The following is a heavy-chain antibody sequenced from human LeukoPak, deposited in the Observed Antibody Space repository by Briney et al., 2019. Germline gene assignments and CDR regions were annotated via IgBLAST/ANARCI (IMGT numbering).Heavy chain of an antibody. J-gene: IGHJ5*02. D-gene: IGHD5-18*01. CDR1: GGSFSTYY. CDR2: INPSGTT. V-gene: IGHV4-34*01. CDR3: ARVDKAMSAFDP. Sequence: SETLSLTCAVYGGSFSTYYWNWIRQPAGKGLEWIGQINPSGTTNYTPSLKSRVTMSVDTSKKQVSLKLSSVTDADTAVYYCARVDKAMSAFDPWGQGTLVTVSS.